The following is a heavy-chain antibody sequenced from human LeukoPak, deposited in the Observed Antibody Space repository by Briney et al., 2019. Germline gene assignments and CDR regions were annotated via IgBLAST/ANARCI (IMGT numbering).Heavy chain of an antibody. CDR1: GGSVSSGSYY. Sequence: SETLSLTCTVSGGSVSSGSYYWSWIRQPPGKGLEWIGYIYYSGSTNNNPSLKSRVTISVDTSKNQFSLKLSSVTAADTAVYYCARDLLSSSWVYFQHWGQGTLVTVSS. J-gene: IGHJ1*01. CDR3: ARDLLSSSWVYFQH. CDR2: IYYSGST. V-gene: IGHV4-61*01. D-gene: IGHD6-13*01.